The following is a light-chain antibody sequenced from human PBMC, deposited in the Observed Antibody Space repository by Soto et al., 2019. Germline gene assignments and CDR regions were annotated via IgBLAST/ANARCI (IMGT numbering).Light chain of an antibody. Sequence: ETVLTQYTATLSLSPGETATLSCRASQSLGSFLAWYQQKPGQAPRLVIYDAATRATGIPARFSGSGSGTDFTLTITGLAPEDFGVYYCQQRSNWPTFGGGTKVDNK. J-gene: IGKJ4*01. CDR2: DAA. V-gene: IGKV3-11*01. CDR1: QSLGSF. CDR3: QQRSNWPT.